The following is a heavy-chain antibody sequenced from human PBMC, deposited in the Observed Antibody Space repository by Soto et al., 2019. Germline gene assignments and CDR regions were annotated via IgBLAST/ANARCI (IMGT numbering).Heavy chain of an antibody. CDR1: GYTFTNYD. D-gene: IGHD5-12*01. V-gene: IGHV1-8*01. CDR2: MNPNSGNT. J-gene: IGHJ6*02. CDR3: SGWSGPGGMDV. Sequence: QVQLVQSGAEAEKPGASVKVSCKASGYTFTNYDINWVRQATGQGLEWMGWMNPNSGNTGYAQKFRGRLTMTRNTSTSTAYMELSSLRSEDTAVYYCSGWSGPGGMDVWGQGTTVTVSS.